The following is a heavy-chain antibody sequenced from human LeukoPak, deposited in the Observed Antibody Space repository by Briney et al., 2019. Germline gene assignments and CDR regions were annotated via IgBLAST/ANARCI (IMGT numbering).Heavy chain of an antibody. V-gene: IGHV4-39*07. CDR2: IYYTGST. CDR1: GGSISSSNYY. D-gene: IGHD5-18*01. J-gene: IGHJ4*02. Sequence: PSETLSLTCTVSGGSISSSNYYWGWIRQPPGKGLEWIGSIYYTGSTYYNASLKSRVTISVDTSKKQFSRTLTSVTSADTAVYYCASRGYTYGPLDWGQGTLVSVSS. CDR3: ASRGYTYGPLD.